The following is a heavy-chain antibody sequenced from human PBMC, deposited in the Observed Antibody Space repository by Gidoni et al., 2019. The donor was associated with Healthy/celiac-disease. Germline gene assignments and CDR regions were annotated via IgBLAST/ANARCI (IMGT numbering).Heavy chain of an antibody. CDR3: TTGYYYDSSGYADY. Sequence: EVQLVESGGGLVKPGGSLRLSCAASGFTFSNAWMSWVRQAPGKGLEWVGRIKSKTDGGTTDYAAPVKGRFTISRDDSKNTLYLQMNSLKTEDTAVYYCTTGYYYDSSGYADYWGQGTLVTVSS. CDR2: IKSKTDGGTT. V-gene: IGHV3-15*01. D-gene: IGHD3-22*01. J-gene: IGHJ4*02. CDR1: GFTFSNAW.